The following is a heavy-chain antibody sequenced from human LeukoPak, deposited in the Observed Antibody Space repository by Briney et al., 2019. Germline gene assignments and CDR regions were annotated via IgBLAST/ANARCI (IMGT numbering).Heavy chain of an antibody. CDR3: AREGYSNGWYRN. CDR1: GFTVSSNY. CDR2: IFSSGST. V-gene: IGHV3-53*01. Sequence: GGSLRLSCAASGFTVSSNYMSWVRQAPGKGLEWVSVIFSSGSTYYADSVKGRFTISRDNSKNTLYLQMNSLRAEDTAVYHCAREGYSNGWYRNWGQGTLVTVSS. J-gene: IGHJ4*02. D-gene: IGHD6-19*01.